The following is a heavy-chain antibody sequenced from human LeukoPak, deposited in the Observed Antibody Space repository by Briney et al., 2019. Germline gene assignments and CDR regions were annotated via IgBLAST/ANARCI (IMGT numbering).Heavy chain of an antibody. CDR3: ARGFDSKSTYFDY. J-gene: IGHJ4*02. Sequence: SETLSLTCSVSDGSMSETGYYWSWIRQPPGMPLEWIGYISYIGSTNYNPSLKSRVTISLDTSKNQFSLKLRSVTAADTAVYYCARGFDSKSTYFDYWGQGTLVTVSS. CDR2: ISYIGST. CDR1: DGSMSETGYY. D-gene: IGHD5-12*01. V-gene: IGHV4-61*08.